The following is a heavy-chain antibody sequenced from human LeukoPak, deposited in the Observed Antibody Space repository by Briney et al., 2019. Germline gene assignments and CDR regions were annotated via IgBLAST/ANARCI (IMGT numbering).Heavy chain of an antibody. CDR3: ARERRDGYKVYFDY. Sequence: PSETLSLTCTVSGDSISSSYWSWIRQPPGKGLEWIGSIYYSGSTYYNPSLKSRVTISVDTSKNHFSLRLRSVTAADTAVYFCARERRDGYKVYFDYWGQGTLVTVSS. J-gene: IGHJ4*02. D-gene: IGHD5-24*01. V-gene: IGHV4-39*02. CDR2: IYYSGST. CDR1: GDSISSSY.